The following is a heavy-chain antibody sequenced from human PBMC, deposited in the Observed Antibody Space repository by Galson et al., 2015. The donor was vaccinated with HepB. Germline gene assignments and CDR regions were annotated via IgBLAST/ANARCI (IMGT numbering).Heavy chain of an antibody. CDR1: GGTFSSYA. CDR2: IIPIFGTA. Sequence: SVKVSCKASGGTFSSYAISWVRQAPGQGLEWMGGIIPIFGTANYAQKFQGRVTITADESTSTAYMELSSLRSEDTAVYYCALGYCSSTSCYIYYYYYYMDVWGKGTTVTVSS. D-gene: IGHD2-2*02. V-gene: IGHV1-69*13. CDR3: ALGYCSSTSCYIYYYYYYMDV. J-gene: IGHJ6*03.